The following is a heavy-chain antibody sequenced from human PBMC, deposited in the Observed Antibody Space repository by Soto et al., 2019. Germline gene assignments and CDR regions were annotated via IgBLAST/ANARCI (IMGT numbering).Heavy chain of an antibody. CDR3: ARHHVRGRTIAGAAEF. J-gene: IGHJ4*02. V-gene: IGHV4-34*01. CDR1: GGSLSGYY. D-gene: IGHD1-26*01. CDR2: INHSGNT. Sequence: QVQLQQWGAGLLKPSETLSLTCAVYGGSLSGYYWSWIRQPPGKALEWIGEINHSGNTNYNPSLKSRVIISADTSKNQLFLNLTSVTAADTAMYYCARHHVRGRTIAGAAEFWGQGTLVTVSS.